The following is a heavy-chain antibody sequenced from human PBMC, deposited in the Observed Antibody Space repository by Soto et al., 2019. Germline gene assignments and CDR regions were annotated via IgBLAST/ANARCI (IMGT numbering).Heavy chain of an antibody. Sequence: PGGSLRLSCAASGFTFSDYYMSWIRQAPGKGLEWVSYISSSGSTIYYADSVKGRFIISRDNAKNSLYLQMNSLRAEDTALYYCARDSYGYFMFPDFWGQGTLVTVS. D-gene: IGHD5-18*01. J-gene: IGHJ4*02. CDR2: ISSSGSTI. CDR3: ARDSYGYFMFPDF. V-gene: IGHV3-11*01. CDR1: GFTFSDYY.